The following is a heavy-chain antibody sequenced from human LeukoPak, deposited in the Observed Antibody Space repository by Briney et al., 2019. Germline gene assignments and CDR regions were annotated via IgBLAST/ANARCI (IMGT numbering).Heavy chain of an antibody. Sequence: SETLSLTCTVSGGSISSYYWSWIRQPPGKGLEWIGYIYYSGSTNYDPSLKSRVTISVDTSKNQFSLKLSSVTAADTAVYYCAGHRARRYFDYWGQGTLVTVSS. CDR1: GGSISSYY. CDR3: AGHRARRYFDY. V-gene: IGHV4-59*08. J-gene: IGHJ4*02. CDR2: IYYSGST. D-gene: IGHD3-10*01.